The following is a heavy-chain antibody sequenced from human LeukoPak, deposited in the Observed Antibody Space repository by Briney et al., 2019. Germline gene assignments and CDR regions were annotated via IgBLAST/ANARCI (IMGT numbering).Heavy chain of an antibody. CDR3: AKDDEYFDWLLAY. V-gene: IGHV3-23*01. D-gene: IGHD3-9*01. CDR1: GFTFSSYG. Sequence: PGGTLRLSCAASGFTFSSYGMSWVRQAPGKGLEWVSAISGSGGSTYYADSVKGRFTISRDNSKNTLYLQMNSLRAEDTAVYYCAKDDEYFDWLLAYWGQGTLATVSS. J-gene: IGHJ4*02. CDR2: ISGSGGST.